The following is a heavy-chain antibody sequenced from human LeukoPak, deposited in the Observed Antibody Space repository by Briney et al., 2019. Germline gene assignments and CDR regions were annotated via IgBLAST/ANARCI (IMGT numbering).Heavy chain of an antibody. D-gene: IGHD3-22*01. CDR3: ARPSGYYDSSGYFDY. CDR2: NHSGST. J-gene: IGHJ4*02. V-gene: IGHV4-34*01. Sequence: NHSGSTNYNPSLKSRVTISVDTSKNQFSLKLSSVTAADTAVYYCARPSGYYDSSGYFDYWGQGTLVTVSS.